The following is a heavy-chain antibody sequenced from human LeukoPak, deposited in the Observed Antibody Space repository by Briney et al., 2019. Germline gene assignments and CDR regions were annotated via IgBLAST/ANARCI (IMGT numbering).Heavy chain of an antibody. J-gene: IGHJ6*02. Sequence: GGSLRLSCAASGFTFSSYAMSWVRQAPGKGLEWVSAISGSGGSTYYADSVKGRFTISRDNARSSLSLQLNSLRPEDTALYYCAKGGHSGYFNGGMAVWGQGTTVTVSS. CDR1: GFTFSSYA. D-gene: IGHD3-22*01. CDR2: ISGSGGST. V-gene: IGHV3-23*01. CDR3: AKGGHSGYFNGGMAV.